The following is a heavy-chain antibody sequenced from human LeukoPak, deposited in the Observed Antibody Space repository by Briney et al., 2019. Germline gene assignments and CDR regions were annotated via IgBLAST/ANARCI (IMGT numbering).Heavy chain of an antibody. CDR1: GFTFSSYA. D-gene: IGHD1-7*01. Sequence: GGSLRLSCSASGFTFSSYAMHWVRQAPGKGLEYVSAISSNGCSTYYADSVKGRFTISRDNAKNTLYLQMSSLRAADRAVYYCVKGEKWNYGEQKDDAFDIWGQGTMVTVSS. J-gene: IGHJ3*02. CDR2: ISSNGCST. CDR3: VKGEKWNYGEQKDDAFDI. V-gene: IGHV3-64D*09.